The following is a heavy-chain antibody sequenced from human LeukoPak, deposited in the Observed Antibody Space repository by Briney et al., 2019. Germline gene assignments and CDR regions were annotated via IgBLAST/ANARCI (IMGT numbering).Heavy chain of an antibody. CDR3: ARDPRSRGYFDY. J-gene: IGHJ4*02. V-gene: IGHV3-74*01. Sequence: GGSLRLSCAASGFTFSSYWMHWVRQAPGKGLVWVSRINSNGSSTSYADSVKGRFTISRDNAKNTLYLQMNSLRAEDTAVYYCARDPRSRGYFDYWGQGTLVTVSS. CDR1: GFTFSSYW. CDR2: INSNGSST.